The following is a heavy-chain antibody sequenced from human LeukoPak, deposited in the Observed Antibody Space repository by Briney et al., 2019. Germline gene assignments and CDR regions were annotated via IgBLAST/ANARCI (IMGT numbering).Heavy chain of an antibody. J-gene: IGHJ4*02. CDR2: IIPIFGTA. D-gene: IGHD6-13*01. CDR3: ARVGQQLVRVYYFDY. V-gene: IGHV1-69*13. CDR1: GGTFSSYA. Sequence: ASVKVSCKASGGTFSSYAISWVRQAPGQGLEWMGGIIPIFGTANYAQKFQGRVTITADESTNTAYMELSSLRSEDTAVYYCARVGQQLVRVYYFDYWGQGTLVTVSS.